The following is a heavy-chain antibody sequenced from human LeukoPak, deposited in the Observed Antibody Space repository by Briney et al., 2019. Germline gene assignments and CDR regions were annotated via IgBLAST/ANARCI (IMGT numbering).Heavy chain of an antibody. CDR3: ARGLHYNILTGGMDV. CDR1: GGSFSGYY. D-gene: IGHD3-9*01. V-gene: IGHV4-34*01. Sequence: SETLSLTCAVFGGSFSGYYWSWIRQSPEKGLEWIGEMSHTGATNYNPSLKSRVTVSVDTSKKQFSLNLRSVTAADTAVYYCARGLHYNILTGGMDVWGQGTAVIVSS. CDR2: MSHTGAT. J-gene: IGHJ6*02.